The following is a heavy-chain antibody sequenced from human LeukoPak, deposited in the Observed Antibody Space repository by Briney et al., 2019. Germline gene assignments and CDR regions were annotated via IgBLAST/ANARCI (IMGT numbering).Heavy chain of an antibody. CDR3: AKELVTRAVGGAFDI. CDR2: ISASGGTT. D-gene: IGHD2-21*02. Sequence: PGGSLRLSCAASGFTFSSYAMSWVRQAPGKGLEWVSSISASGGTTYYADSVKGRFTISRDNSRNTPYLQMNSLRAEDTAVYYCAKELVTRAVGGAFDIWGQGTMVTVSS. J-gene: IGHJ3*02. CDR1: GFTFSSYA. V-gene: IGHV3-23*01.